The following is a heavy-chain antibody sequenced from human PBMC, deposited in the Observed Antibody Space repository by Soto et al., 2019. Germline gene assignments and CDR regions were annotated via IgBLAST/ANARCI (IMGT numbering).Heavy chain of an antibody. CDR1: GCTFSSYA. Sequence: SVKVSCKASGCTFSSYAISWVRQAPGQGLGWMGGIIPIFGTANYAQKFQGRVTITADESTSTAYMELSSLRSEDTAVYYCARDVAVAGTRGYYFDYWGQGTLVTVSS. CDR2: IIPIFGTA. J-gene: IGHJ4*02. V-gene: IGHV1-69*13. CDR3: ARDVAVAGTRGYYFDY. D-gene: IGHD6-19*01.